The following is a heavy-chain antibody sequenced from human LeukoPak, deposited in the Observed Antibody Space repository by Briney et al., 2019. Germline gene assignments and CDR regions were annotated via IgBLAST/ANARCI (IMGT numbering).Heavy chain of an antibody. V-gene: IGHV1-2*02. J-gene: IGHJ4*02. CDR2: ITPNSGDT. CDR3: ARVSSSWLIRTYYFDY. CDR1: GYTFTASY. Sequence: GASVKVSCKTSGYTFTASYLHWVRQAPGQGLEWMGWITPNSGDTNYAHKFQGGVTMTRDTSINTAYMELRRLRSDDTAMYYCARVSSSWLIRTYYFDYWGQGTLVTVSS. D-gene: IGHD6-13*01.